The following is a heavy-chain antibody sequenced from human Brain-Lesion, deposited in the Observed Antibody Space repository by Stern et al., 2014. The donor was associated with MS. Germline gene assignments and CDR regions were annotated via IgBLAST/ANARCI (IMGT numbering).Heavy chain of an antibody. CDR1: GYIFTGYY. J-gene: IGHJ6*02. D-gene: IGHD3-3*01. Sequence: VQLVESGAEVKKPGASVKVSCKTSGYIFTGYYIHWVRQAPGQGLAWMGWINPNTGGTKYAQKFQGRATMSRDTSSSTAYVELSSLTSDDTAVYYCARDQRGITIFGVVTDYYYLGMDVWGQGTTVTVSS. V-gene: IGHV1-2*02. CDR2: INPNTGGT. CDR3: ARDQRGITIFGVVTDYYYLGMDV.